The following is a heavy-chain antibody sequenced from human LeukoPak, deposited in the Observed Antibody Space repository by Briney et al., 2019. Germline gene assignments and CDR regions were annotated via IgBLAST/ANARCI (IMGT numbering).Heavy chain of an antibody. CDR2: ISPDGSTK. CDR3: ATGASGSWDF. V-gene: IGHV3-7*03. CDR1: GFTFSRAW. Sequence: GGSLRLSCAASGFTFSRAWMSWVRQPPGKGLEWVANISPDGSTKYHMDSVKGRFTISRDNAKDSLYLEMSRLRDDDTAMYYCATGASGSWDFGGQGTLVTVSS. J-gene: IGHJ4*02. D-gene: IGHD6-13*01.